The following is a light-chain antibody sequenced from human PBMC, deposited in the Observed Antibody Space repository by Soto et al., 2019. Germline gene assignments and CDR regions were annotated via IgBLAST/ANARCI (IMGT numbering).Light chain of an antibody. CDR3: QQYENYWT. Sequence: DIKLTQSHFTLPACVGDRVTLTCRASQTISSWLAWYQQKPGKAPKLLIYDASNLESGVPSRFSGSGSGTEFTLTISNLQPDDFATYYCQQYENYWTFGQGTKWIS. V-gene: IGKV1-5*01. CDR1: QTISSW. CDR2: DAS. J-gene: IGKJ1*01.